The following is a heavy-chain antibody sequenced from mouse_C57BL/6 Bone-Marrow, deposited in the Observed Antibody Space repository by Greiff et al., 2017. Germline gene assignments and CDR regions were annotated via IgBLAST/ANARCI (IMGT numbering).Heavy chain of an antibody. CDR2: IRNKANNHAT. D-gene: IGHD3-3*01. V-gene: IGHV6-6*01. CDR3: TGWERVGVAY. Sequence: EVQLQESGGGLVQPGGSMKLSCAASGFTFSDAWMDWVRQSPEKGLEWVALIRNKANNHATYYAESVKGRFTISRDDSKSSVYLQMSSLRPEDTGIYYCTGWERVGVAYWGQGTLVTVSA. CDR1: GFTFSDAW. J-gene: IGHJ3*01.